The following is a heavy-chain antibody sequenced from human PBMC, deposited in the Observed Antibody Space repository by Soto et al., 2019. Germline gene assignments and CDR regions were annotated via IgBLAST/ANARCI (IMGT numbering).Heavy chain of an antibody. CDR2: FDPEDGET. Sequence: QVQLVQSGAEVKKPGASVKVSCKVSGYTLTELSMHWVRQAPGKGREWMGGFDPEDGETIYAQKFQGRVTMTEDTSTDTADMELSSLRSEDTAVYYCATAPRITMVRGHSYGMDVWGQGTAVTVSS. CDR3: ATAPRITMVRGHSYGMDV. V-gene: IGHV1-24*01. J-gene: IGHJ6*02. CDR1: GYTLTELS. D-gene: IGHD3-10*01.